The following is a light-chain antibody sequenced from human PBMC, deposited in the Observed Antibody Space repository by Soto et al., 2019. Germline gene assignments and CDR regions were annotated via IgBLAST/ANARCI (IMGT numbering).Light chain of an antibody. J-gene: IGKJ4*01. V-gene: IGKV3-15*01. Sequence: EIVMTQSPATLSVSPGETATLSCRASQSVSYNLAWYQQKPGQGPRLLIYGAFTRATGIPARFSGSGSGTEFTLTISSLQSEDFAVHYCQQYKNWPLLTFGGGTKVEIK. CDR2: GAF. CDR3: QQYKNWPLLT. CDR1: QSVSYN.